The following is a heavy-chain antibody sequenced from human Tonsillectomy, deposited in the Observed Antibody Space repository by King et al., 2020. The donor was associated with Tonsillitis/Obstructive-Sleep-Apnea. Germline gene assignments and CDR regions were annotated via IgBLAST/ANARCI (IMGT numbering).Heavy chain of an antibody. J-gene: IGHJ4*02. CDR1: GGSISSYY. CDR2: IYYSGTT. CDR3: ARRDYATSSYGEYFFDS. V-gene: IGHV4-59*08. Sequence: QLQESGPGLVKPSETLSLTCTVSGGSISSYYWSWIRQPPGKGLEWIGYIYYSGTTKYNTSFQSRITISIDTSKNKLSLNLSSVTAADTAVYYCARRDYATSSYGEYFFDSWGQGTLVSVSS. D-gene: IGHD3-22*01.